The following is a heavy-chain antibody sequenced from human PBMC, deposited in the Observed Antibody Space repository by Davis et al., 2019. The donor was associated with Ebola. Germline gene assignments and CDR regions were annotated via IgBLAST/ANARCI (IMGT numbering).Heavy chain of an antibody. CDR3: VKDTSNIWFDV. Sequence: PGGSLRLSCAASGFTFSSYGMHWVRQVPGKGLEWVANIKQDGSEKYYVDSVKGRFTISRDNDKNSLYLQMNSLRAEDTAMYYCVKDTSNIWFDVWGQGTLVTVSA. D-gene: IGHD2/OR15-2a*01. V-gene: IGHV3-7*03. CDR1: GFTFSSYG. CDR2: IKQDGSEK. J-gene: IGHJ3*01.